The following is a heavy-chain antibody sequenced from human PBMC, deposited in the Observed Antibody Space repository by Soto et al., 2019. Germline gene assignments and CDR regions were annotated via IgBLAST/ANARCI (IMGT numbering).Heavy chain of an antibody. CDR3: ARLIGNSWLDS. J-gene: IGHJ5*01. D-gene: IGHD1-26*01. CDR1: GGSISSTDYY. V-gene: IGHV4-39*01. CDR2: IYYSGST. Sequence: ETLSLTCTVSGGSISSTDYYWGWIRQPPGKGLEWIGSIYYSGSTYYNPSLKGRVTISVDTSKNQFSLHLNSVTPDDTAVYYCARLIGNSWLDSWGQGTLVTVSS.